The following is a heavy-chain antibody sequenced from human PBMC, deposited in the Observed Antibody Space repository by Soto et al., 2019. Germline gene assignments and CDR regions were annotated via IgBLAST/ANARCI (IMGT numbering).Heavy chain of an antibody. CDR1: GYTFTSYG. J-gene: IGHJ4*02. D-gene: IGHD6-19*01. V-gene: IGHV1-18*01. CDR3: ARVSPLDSSGWYTFDY. Sequence: GASVKVSCKASGYTFTSYGISWVRQAPGQGLEWMGWISAYNGNTNYAQKLQGRVTMTTDTSTSTAYMELRGLRSDDTAVYYCARVSPLDSSGWYTFDYWGQGTLVTVSS. CDR2: ISAYNGNT.